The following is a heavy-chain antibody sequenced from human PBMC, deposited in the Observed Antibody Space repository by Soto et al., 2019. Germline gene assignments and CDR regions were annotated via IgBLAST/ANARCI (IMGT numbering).Heavy chain of an antibody. Sequence: HPGGSLRLSCAASGFTFSSCWMSWVRQAPGKGLEWVANIKEDGTEIKYVDSVKGRFTISRDNAKSSLYLQINNLRAEDTAVYYCTRVPVEVSGADFDYWGQGTLVTVSS. CDR1: GFTFSSCW. CDR2: IKEDGTEI. J-gene: IGHJ4*02. V-gene: IGHV3-7*01. CDR3: TRVPVEVSGADFDY. D-gene: IGHD6-19*01.